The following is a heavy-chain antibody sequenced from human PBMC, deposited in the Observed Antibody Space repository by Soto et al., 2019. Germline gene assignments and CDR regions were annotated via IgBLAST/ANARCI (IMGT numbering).Heavy chain of an antibody. CDR2: INAGNGNT. D-gene: IGHD4-17*01. V-gene: IGHV1-3*01. J-gene: IGHJ3*02. CDR1: GYTFTSYA. Sequence: QVQLVQSGAEVKKPGASVKVSCKASGYTFTSYAMHWMRQAPGQRLEWMGWINAGNGNTKYSQKFQGRVTITRDTSASTAYMELSSLRSEDTAVYYCASPTTVTTDAFDIWGQGTMVTVSS. CDR3: ASPTTVTTDAFDI.